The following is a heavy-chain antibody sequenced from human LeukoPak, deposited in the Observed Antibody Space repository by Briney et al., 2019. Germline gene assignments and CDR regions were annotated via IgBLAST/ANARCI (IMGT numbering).Heavy chain of an antibody. CDR2: INHSGST. J-gene: IGHJ4*02. Sequence: EPSETLSLTCAVYGGSFSGYYWSWIRQPPGKGLEWIGEINHSGSTNYNPSLKSRVTISVDRSKNQFSLKLSSVTAADTAVYYCARAVNIEGGGIWSGCLQENRRYFDYWGQGTLVTVSS. V-gene: IGHV4-34*01. D-gene: IGHD3-3*01. CDR3: ARAVNIEGGGIWSGCLQENRRYFDY. CDR1: GGSFSGYY.